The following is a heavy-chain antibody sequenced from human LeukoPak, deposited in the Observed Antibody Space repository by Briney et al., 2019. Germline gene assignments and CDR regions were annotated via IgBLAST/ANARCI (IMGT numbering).Heavy chain of an antibody. CDR2: ISGSGGST. J-gene: IGHJ5*02. D-gene: IGHD2-2*01. CDR3: AKGSPAANFREPFDP. V-gene: IGHV3-23*01. CDR1: GFTFSSYA. Sequence: GESLRLSCAASGFTFSSYAMSWVRQAPGKGLEWVSAISGSGGSTYYADSVKGRFTISRDNSKNTLYLQMNSLRAEDTAVYYCAKGSPAANFREPFDPWGQGTLVTVSS.